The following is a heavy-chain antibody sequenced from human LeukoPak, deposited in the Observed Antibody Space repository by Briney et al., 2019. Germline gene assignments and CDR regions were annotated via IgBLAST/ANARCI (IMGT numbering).Heavy chain of an antibody. Sequence: GESLKISCKGSGYSFTSYWIGWVRQMPGKGLEWMGIIYPGDSDTRYSPSFQGQVTISADKSISTAYLQWSCLKASDTAMYHCARYDSSGYAPSDAFDIWGQGTMVTVSS. CDR2: IYPGDSDT. CDR1: GYSFTSYW. CDR3: ARYDSSGYAPSDAFDI. V-gene: IGHV5-51*01. J-gene: IGHJ3*02. D-gene: IGHD3-22*01.